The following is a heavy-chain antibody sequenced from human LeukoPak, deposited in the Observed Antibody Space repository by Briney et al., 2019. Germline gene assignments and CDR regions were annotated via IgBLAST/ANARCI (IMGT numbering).Heavy chain of an antibody. Sequence: GGSLRLSCAASGFTFDDYGMSWVRQAPGKGLEWVSGINWNGGSTGYADSVKGRFTISRDNSKNTLYLQMNSLRAEDTAVYYCAKEVTMVRGVIEDYWGQGTLVTVSS. J-gene: IGHJ4*02. CDR1: GFTFDDYG. CDR3: AKEVTMVRGVIEDY. V-gene: IGHV3-20*04. CDR2: INWNGGST. D-gene: IGHD3-10*01.